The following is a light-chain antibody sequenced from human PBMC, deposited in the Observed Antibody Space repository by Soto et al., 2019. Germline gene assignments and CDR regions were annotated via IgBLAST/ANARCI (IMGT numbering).Light chain of an antibody. V-gene: IGLV1-40*01. CDR2: GNS. Sequence: QSVLTQPPSVSGAPGQRVTISCTGSSSNIGAGYDVPWYQQLPGTAPKLLIYGNSNRPSGVPDRFSGSKSGTSASLAITGLEAEDEADYCCQSYGSSLSGYVFGTGTKLTFL. CDR1: SSNIGAGYD. CDR3: QSYGSSLSGYV. J-gene: IGLJ1*01.